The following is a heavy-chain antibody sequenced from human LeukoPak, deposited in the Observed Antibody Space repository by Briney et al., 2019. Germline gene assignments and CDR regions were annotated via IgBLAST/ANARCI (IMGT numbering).Heavy chain of an antibody. V-gene: IGHV3-7*01. D-gene: IGHD5-12*01. Sequence: GGSLRLSCAASGFTFSSYWMSWVRQAPGKGLEWVANIKQDGSEKYYVDSVKGRFTISRDNSKNTLYLHMNSLRAEDTAVYYCARESGYDFDYWGQGTLVTVSS. CDR1: GFTFSSYW. CDR2: IKQDGSEK. J-gene: IGHJ4*02. CDR3: ARESGYDFDY.